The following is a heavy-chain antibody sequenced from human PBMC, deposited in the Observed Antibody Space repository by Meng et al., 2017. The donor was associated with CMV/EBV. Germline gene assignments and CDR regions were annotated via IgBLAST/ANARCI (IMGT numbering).Heavy chain of an antibody. CDR3: ASLSTMIVVEN. Sequence: SETLSLTCAVYGGSFSGYYWSWIRQPPGKGPEWIGEINHSGSTNYNPSLKSRVTISVDTSKNQFSLKLSSVTAADTAVYYCASLSTMIVVENWGQGTLVTVSS. D-gene: IGHD3-22*01. V-gene: IGHV4-34*01. CDR2: INHSGST. J-gene: IGHJ4*02. CDR1: GGSFSGYY.